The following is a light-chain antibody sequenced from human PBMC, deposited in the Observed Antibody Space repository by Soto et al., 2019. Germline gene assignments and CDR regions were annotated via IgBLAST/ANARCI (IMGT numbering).Light chain of an antibody. CDR2: AAS. CDR1: QSISSY. Sequence: DIQMTQSPSTLSGSVGYRFTITCRASQSISSYLNWYQQKPGKAPKLLIYAASSLQSGVPSRFSGSGSGTDFTLTISSLQPEDFATYYCQQSDRTPPTFGQGTQLEIK. CDR3: QQSDRTPPT. V-gene: IGKV1-39*01. J-gene: IGKJ5*01.